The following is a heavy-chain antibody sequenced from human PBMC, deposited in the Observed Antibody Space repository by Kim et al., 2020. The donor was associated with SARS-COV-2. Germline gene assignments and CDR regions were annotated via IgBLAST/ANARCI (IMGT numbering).Heavy chain of an antibody. D-gene: IGHD2-15*01. J-gene: IGHJ3*02. Sequence: SETLSLTCTVSGGSISSSSYYWGWIRQPPGKGLEWIGSIYYSGSTYYNPSLKSRVTISVDTSKNQFSLKLSSVTAADTAVYYCARTRIAAYAFDIWGQGTMVTVSS. CDR2: IYYSGST. CDR1: GGSISSSSYY. CDR3: ARTRIAAYAFDI. V-gene: IGHV4-39*01.